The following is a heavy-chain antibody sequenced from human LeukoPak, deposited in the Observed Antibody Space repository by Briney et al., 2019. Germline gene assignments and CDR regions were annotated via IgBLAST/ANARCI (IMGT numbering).Heavy chain of an antibody. D-gene: IGHD3-22*01. CDR3: ARDRMYYCDSSGYYLPDYDY. CDR2: INPSGGST. CDR1: GYTFTSYY. V-gene: IGHV1-46*01. Sequence: GASVKVSCKASGYTFTSYYMHWVRQAPGQGLEWMGIINPSGGSTSYAQKFQGRVTMTRDTSTSTVYMELSSLRSEDTAVYYCARDRMYYCDSSGYYLPDYDYWGQGTLVTVSS. J-gene: IGHJ4*02.